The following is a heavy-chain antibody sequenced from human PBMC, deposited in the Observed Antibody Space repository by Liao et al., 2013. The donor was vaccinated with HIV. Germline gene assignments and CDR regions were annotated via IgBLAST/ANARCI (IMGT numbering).Heavy chain of an antibody. CDR3: ARGFWGSGLDS. CDR1: GGSIGSNY. D-gene: IGHD3-10*01. Sequence: QVQLQESGPGLVRPSETLSLNCTVSGGSIGSNYWNWIRQAPGKGLEWIGYIYYGGTTNYNPSLSSRVTMSVDRSKGQFSLKLSSVTVADTAVYYCARGFWGSGLDSWGQGTLVTVSS. V-gene: IGHV4-59*01. J-gene: IGHJ4*02. CDR2: IYYGGTT.